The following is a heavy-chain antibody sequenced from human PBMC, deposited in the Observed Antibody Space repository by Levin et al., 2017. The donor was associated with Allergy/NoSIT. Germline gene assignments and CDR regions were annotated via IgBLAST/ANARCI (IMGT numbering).Heavy chain of an antibody. V-gene: IGHV4-39*01. J-gene: IGHJ4*02. Sequence: SETLSLICTVSGGSISSPTYYWGWIRQPPGKGLEWIGSIYYTGSTYYSPSLKSRVTVSVDMSKNQFSLKLSSVTAADTAVYYCSATYFDILTSYYSLDYWGQGAPVTVSS. CDR1: GGSISSPTYY. CDR2: IYYTGST. D-gene: IGHD3-9*01. CDR3: SATYFDILTSYYSLDY.